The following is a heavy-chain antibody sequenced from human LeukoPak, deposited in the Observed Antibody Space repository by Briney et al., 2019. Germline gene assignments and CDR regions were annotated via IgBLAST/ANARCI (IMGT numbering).Heavy chain of an antibody. Sequence: PGGSLRLSCAASGFTFSDYDMSWVRQAPGKGLEWVSGISGSGGSPYYPDSVKGRFTISRDNAKNSLYLQMNSLRAEDTAVYYCARDYRYSGYTAPYYYYYMDVWGKGTTVTVSS. V-gene: IGHV3-23*01. CDR1: GFTFSDYD. CDR3: ARDYRYSGYTAPYYYYYMDV. D-gene: IGHD5-12*01. CDR2: ISGSGGSP. J-gene: IGHJ6*03.